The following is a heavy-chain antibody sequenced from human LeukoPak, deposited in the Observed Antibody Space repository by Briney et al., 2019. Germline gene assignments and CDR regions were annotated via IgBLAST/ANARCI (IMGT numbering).Heavy chain of an antibody. V-gene: IGHV4-34*01. CDR1: GGSFSGYY. CDR3: ARRGSGRWLQLKEYYFDY. D-gene: IGHD5-24*01. J-gene: IGHJ4*02. CDR2: INHSGST. Sequence: PSETLSLTCAVYGGSFSGYYWSWIRQPPGKGLEWIGEINHSGSTNYNPSLKSRVTISVNTSKNQFSLKLSSVTAADTAVYYCARRGSGRWLQLKEYYFDYWGQGTLVTVSS.